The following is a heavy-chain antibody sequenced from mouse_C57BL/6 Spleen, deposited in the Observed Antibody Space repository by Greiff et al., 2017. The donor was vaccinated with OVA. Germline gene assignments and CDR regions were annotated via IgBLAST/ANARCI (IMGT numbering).Heavy chain of an antibody. CDR2: IHPNSGST. Sequence: QVQLQQPGAELVKPGASVKLSCKASGYTFTSYWMHWVKQRPGQGLEWIGMIHPNSGSTNYNEKFKSKATLTVDKSSSTAYMQLSSLTSEDTAVYYCARGGGYSAWFDDWGQGTLVTVSA. CDR3: ARGGGYSAWFDD. CDR1: GYTFTSYW. D-gene: IGHD2-3*01. J-gene: IGHJ3*01. V-gene: IGHV1-64*01.